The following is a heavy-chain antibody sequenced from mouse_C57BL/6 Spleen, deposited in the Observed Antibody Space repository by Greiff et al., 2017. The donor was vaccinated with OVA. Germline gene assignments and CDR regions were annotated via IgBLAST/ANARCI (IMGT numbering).Heavy chain of an antibody. CDR1: GFTFSDYG. Sequence: EVKVEESGGGLVKPGGSLKLSCAASGFTFSDYGMHWVSQAPEKGLEWVAYISSGSSTIYYADTVKGRFTISRDNAKNTLFLQMTSLRSEDTAMYYCARAYYSNYGYFDVWGTGTTVTVSS. CDR3: ARAYYSNYGYFDV. CDR2: ISSGSSTI. V-gene: IGHV5-17*01. J-gene: IGHJ1*03. D-gene: IGHD2-5*01.